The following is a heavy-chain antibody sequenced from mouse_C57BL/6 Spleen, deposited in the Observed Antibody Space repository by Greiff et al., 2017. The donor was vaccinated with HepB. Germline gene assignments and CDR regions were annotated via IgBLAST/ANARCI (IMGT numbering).Heavy chain of an antibody. CDR3: ARPLYSNYPWDFAY. J-gene: IGHJ3*01. CDR1: GFTFTDYY. Sequence: EVHLVESGGGLVQPGGSLSLSCAASGFTFTDYYMSWVRQPPGKALEWLGFIRNKANGYTTEYSASVKGRFTISRDNSQSILYLQMNALRAEDSATYYCARPLYSNYPWDFAYWGQGTLVTVSA. D-gene: IGHD2-5*01. CDR2: IRNKANGYTT. V-gene: IGHV7-3*01.